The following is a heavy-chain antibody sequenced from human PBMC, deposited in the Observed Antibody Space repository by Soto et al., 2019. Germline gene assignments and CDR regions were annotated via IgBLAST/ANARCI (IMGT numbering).Heavy chain of an antibody. Sequence: GESLKISCAASGFTFSSYWMSWVRQAPGKGLEWVANIKQDGSEKYYVDSVKGRFTISRDNAKNSLYLQMNSLRAEDTAVYYCARGGSAIPNYYYYYYMDVWGKGTTVTVSS. D-gene: IGHD2-2*02. V-gene: IGHV3-7*01. CDR3: ARGGSAIPNYYYYYYMDV. CDR2: IKQDGSEK. CDR1: GFTFSSYW. J-gene: IGHJ6*03.